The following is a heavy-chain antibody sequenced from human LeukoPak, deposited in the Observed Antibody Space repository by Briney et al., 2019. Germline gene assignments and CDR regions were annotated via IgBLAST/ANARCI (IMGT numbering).Heavy chain of an antibody. CDR3: TKDRSYGRSYFDY. CDR1: GFTVSNNY. D-gene: IGHD5-18*01. J-gene: IGHJ4*02. Sequence: GGSLRLSCAASGFTVSNNYMSWVRHAPGKGLEWVSVIYSGGSTYYADSVKGRFTISRDSSKNTLYLQMNSLRIEDTAVYCCTKDRSYGRSYFDYWGQGTPVTVAS. CDR2: IYSGGST. V-gene: IGHV3-66*02.